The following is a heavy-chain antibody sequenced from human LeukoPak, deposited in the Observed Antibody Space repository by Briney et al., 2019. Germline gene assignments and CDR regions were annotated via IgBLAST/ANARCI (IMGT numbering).Heavy chain of an antibody. V-gene: IGHV3-33*01. J-gene: IGHJ4*02. Sequence: GRSLRLSCAASGFTFSSYGMHWVRQAPGKGLEWVAVIWYDGSNKYYADSVKGRFTISRDNSKNTLYLQMNSLRAEDTAVYYCAGDGSGSYHFDYWGQGTLVTVSS. CDR2: IWYDGSNK. CDR3: AGDGSGSYHFDY. D-gene: IGHD1-26*01. CDR1: GFTFSSYG.